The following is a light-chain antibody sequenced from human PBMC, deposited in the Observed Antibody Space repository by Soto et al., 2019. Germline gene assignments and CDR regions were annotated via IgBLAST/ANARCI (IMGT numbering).Light chain of an antibody. Sequence: EIVLTQSPATLSLSPGERATLSCRASQSVSSQLAWYQHKPGQPPRLLIYDASNRATGSPDRFSGSGSGTDFTLTISNLEPEDFAVYYCAQRVLPWTVGQGTKVDIK. J-gene: IGKJ1*01. V-gene: IGKV3-11*01. CDR1: QSVSSQ. CDR2: DAS. CDR3: AQRVLPWT.